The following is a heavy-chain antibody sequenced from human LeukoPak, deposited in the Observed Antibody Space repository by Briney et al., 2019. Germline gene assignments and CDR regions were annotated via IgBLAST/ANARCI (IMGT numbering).Heavy chain of an antibody. J-gene: IGHJ4*02. D-gene: IGHD3-16*01. V-gene: IGHV1-18*01. Sequence: ASVKVSCKASGGTFSSYAISWVRQAPGQGLEWMGWISAYNGNTNYAQKLQGRVTMTTDTSTSTAYMELRSLRSDDTAVYYCARRVPNQVITDYFDYWGQGTLVTVSS. CDR3: ARRVPNQVITDYFDY. CDR2: ISAYNGNT. CDR1: GGTFSSYA.